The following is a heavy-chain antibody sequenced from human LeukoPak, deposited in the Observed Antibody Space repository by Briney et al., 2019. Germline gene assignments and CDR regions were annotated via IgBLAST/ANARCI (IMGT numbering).Heavy chain of an antibody. Sequence: SETLSLTCDVNGGSLSGSYWSWIRQSPEKGLEWIGEINQSGNSNYNPSLKSRVTILVDTSKNQFSLKLSSVTAADTAVYYCARGYSNYATYYFDYWGQGTLVTVSS. CDR1: GGSLSGSY. CDR2: INQSGNS. CDR3: ARGYSNYATYYFDY. V-gene: IGHV4-34*01. D-gene: IGHD4-11*01. J-gene: IGHJ4*02.